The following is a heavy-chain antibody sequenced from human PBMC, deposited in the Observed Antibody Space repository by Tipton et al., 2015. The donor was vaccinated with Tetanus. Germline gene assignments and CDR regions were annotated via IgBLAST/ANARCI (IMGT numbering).Heavy chain of an antibody. V-gene: IGHV3-23*01. CDR2: ISGSGGST. Sequence: SLRLSCAASGFTFSSYAMSWVRQAPGKGLEWVSAISGSGGSTYYADSVKGRFTISRDNSKNTLYLQMNSLRAEDTAVYYCAKDPPRHYDSSGYLTDYWGQGTLVTVSS. J-gene: IGHJ4*02. CDR3: AKDPPRHYDSSGYLTDY. D-gene: IGHD3-22*01. CDR1: GFTFSSYA.